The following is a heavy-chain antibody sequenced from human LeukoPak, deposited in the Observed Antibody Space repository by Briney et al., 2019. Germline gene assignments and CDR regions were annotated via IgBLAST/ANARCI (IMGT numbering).Heavy chain of an antibody. CDR2: ISAYNGNT. CDR3: ARASGKADYGDYDHYNYYYYYYMDV. Sequence: ASVKVSCKASGYTFTSYGISWVRQAPGQGLEWMGWISAYNGNTNYAQKLQGRVTMTTDTSTSTAYMELRSLRSDDTAVYYCARASGKADYGDYDHYNYYYYYYMDVWGKGTTVTVSS. CDR1: GYTFTSYG. D-gene: IGHD4-17*01. J-gene: IGHJ6*03. V-gene: IGHV1-18*01.